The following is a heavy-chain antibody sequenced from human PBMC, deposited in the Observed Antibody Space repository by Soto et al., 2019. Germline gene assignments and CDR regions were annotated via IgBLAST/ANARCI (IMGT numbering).Heavy chain of an antibody. CDR3: AKIIDGAGIDY. D-gene: IGHD6-13*01. CDR2: ISGTGGVT. Sequence: EVQMLESGGGLVQPGGSLRLSCAASGFTFSSYAMPWVRQAPGKGLDWVSSISGTGGVTYYGDSVKGRFTISRDNFKNTLYLQMNSLRAEDTAIYYGAKIIDGAGIDYWAQGSLVTVSS. J-gene: IGHJ4*02. V-gene: IGHV3-23*01. CDR1: GFTFSSYA.